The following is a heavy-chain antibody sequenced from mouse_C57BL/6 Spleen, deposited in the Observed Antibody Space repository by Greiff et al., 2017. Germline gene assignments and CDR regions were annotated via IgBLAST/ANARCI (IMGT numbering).Heavy chain of an antibody. Sequence: QVQLKESGAELARPGASVKLSCKASGYTFTSYGISWVKQRTGQGLEWIGEIYPRSGNTYYNEKFKGKATLTADKSSSTAYMELRSLTSEDSAVYFCAAGDYYGSSYSYAMDYWGQGTSVTVSS. J-gene: IGHJ4*01. CDR3: AAGDYYGSSYSYAMDY. CDR2: IYPRSGNT. CDR1: GYTFTSYG. D-gene: IGHD1-1*01. V-gene: IGHV1-81*01.